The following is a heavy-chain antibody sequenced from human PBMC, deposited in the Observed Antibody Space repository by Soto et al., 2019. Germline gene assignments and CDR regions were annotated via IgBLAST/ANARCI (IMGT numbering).Heavy chain of an antibody. CDR3: ARGGTPIDY. CDR2: ISAYNGNT. CDR1: GYTFTNFG. V-gene: IGHV1-18*01. Sequence: QVQLVQSGAEVKKPGASVKVSCKASGYTFTNFGIRWVRQAPGQGLEWMGWISAYNGNTNYAQNFQGRVTMTTDTTTSTAYMRRRSLKSTAAAVYDWARGGTPIDYGGQGTLVTVSS. D-gene: IGHD3-16*01. J-gene: IGHJ4*02.